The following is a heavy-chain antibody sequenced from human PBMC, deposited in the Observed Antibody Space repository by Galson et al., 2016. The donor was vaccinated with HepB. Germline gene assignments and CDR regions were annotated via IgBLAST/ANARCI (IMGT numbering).Heavy chain of an antibody. CDR3: AKDRSRELPGPIDH. CDR2: ISWDGGST. J-gene: IGHJ4*02. D-gene: IGHD3-10*01. Sequence: SLRLSCASSGFVFDEYTMYWVRQRPGKGLEFVSLISWDGGSTYYGDSVRGRFSTSRDNTKTSLHLQMNSLRPEDTAFYYCAKDRSRELPGPIDHWGQGALVIVSS. V-gene: IGHV3-43*01. CDR1: GFVFDEYT.